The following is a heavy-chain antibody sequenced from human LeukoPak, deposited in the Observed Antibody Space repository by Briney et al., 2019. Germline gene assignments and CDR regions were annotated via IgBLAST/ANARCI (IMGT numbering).Heavy chain of an antibody. Sequence: ASVKVSCKASGYTFTGYCMHWVRQAPGQGLEWMGWINPNSGGTNYAQKFQGRVTMTRDTSISTAYMELSRLRSDDTAVYYCARDPDITIFGVVKGGFDYWGQGTLVTVSS. V-gene: IGHV1-2*02. CDR1: GYTFTGYC. CDR2: INPNSGGT. D-gene: IGHD3-3*01. CDR3: ARDPDITIFGVVKGGFDY. J-gene: IGHJ4*02.